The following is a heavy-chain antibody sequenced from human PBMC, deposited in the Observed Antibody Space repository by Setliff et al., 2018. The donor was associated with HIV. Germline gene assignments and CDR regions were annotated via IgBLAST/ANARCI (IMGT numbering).Heavy chain of an antibody. CDR1: GASISNSNSY. D-gene: IGHD3-9*01. CDR3: ARGDWENRDVDY. CDR2: IYSSGSP. J-gene: IGHJ4*02. Sequence: PSETLSLTCTVYGASISNSNSYWGWIRQPPGKRLEWLGSIYSSGSPSYNPSLSSRLTISVDTSKNQFSLRLLSVTSADTAVYYCARGDWENRDVDYWGQGTLVTVSS. V-gene: IGHV4-39*01.